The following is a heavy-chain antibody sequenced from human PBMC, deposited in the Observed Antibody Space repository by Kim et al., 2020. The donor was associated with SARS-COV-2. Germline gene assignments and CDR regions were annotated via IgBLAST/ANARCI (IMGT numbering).Heavy chain of an antibody. CDR2: ILYSGST. CDR1: GGSITSSSFY. CDR3: ARRVDTGLGAAMDV. D-gene: IGHD5-18*01. V-gene: IGHV4-39*01. J-gene: IGHJ6*02. Sequence: SETLSLTCTVSGGSITSSSFYWGWIRQPPGKGLEWIGNILYSGSTYYNPSLKSRVTISVDTSKNQFSLKVNSVTAADTAVYYCARRVDTGLGAAMDVWGQGKPVTLSS.